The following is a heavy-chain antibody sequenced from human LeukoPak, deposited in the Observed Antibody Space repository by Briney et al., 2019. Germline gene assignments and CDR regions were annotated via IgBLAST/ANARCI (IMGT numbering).Heavy chain of an antibody. V-gene: IGHV3-66*01. Sequence: GGSLRLSCAASGFTVSSNYMSWVRQAPVKGLEWVSLIYSGGSTYYADSVKGRFIISRDISKNTLHLQMNSLRAEDTAVYYCARDLPVTTPLDAFDIWGQGTMVTVSS. J-gene: IGHJ3*02. CDR1: GFTVSSNY. CDR3: ARDLPVTTPLDAFDI. CDR2: IYSGGST. D-gene: IGHD4-17*01.